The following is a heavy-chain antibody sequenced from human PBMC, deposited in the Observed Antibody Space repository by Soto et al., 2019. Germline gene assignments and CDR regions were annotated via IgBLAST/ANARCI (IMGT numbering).Heavy chain of an antibody. V-gene: IGHV3-30-3*01. CDR3: ARDHGCYYFAFDY. J-gene: IGHJ4*02. CDR2: ISYDGSNK. CDR1: GFTFSSYA. D-gene: IGHD3-22*01. Sequence: QVQLVESGGGVVQPGRSLRLSCAASGFTFSSYAMHWVRQAPGKGLEWVAVISYDGSNKYYADSVKGRFTISRDNSKNTMYLQMDSLSAEDTAVYYCARDHGCYYFAFDYWGQGTLVTVSS.